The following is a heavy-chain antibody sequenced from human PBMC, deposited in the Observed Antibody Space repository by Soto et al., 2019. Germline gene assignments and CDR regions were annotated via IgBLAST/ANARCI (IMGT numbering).Heavy chain of an antibody. D-gene: IGHD1-26*01. CDR1: GFTFSSYA. CDR2: ISSNGGST. V-gene: IGHV3-64D*06. CDR3: VKDLVVGATTGWFDP. J-gene: IGHJ5*02. Sequence: HPGGSLKLSCSASGFTFSSYAMHWVRQAPGKGLEYVSAISSNGGSTYYADSVKGRFTISRDNSKNTLYLQMSSLRAEDTAVYYCVKDLVVGATTGWFDPWGQGTLVTVSS.